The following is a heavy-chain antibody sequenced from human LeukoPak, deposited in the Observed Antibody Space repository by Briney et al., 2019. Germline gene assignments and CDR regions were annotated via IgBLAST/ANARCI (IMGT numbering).Heavy chain of an antibody. Sequence: NPSQTLSLTCTVSGGSITSGDYYWSWIRQPPGTGLEWIAYMYYSGSTYYNPSLKSRVTMSADTSKNQFSLKLSSVTAADTAVYYCARPYYYDSRIDPWGQGTLVTVSS. CDR2: MYYSGST. J-gene: IGHJ5*02. CDR3: ARPYYYDSRIDP. V-gene: IGHV4-30-4*01. CDR1: GGSITSGDYY. D-gene: IGHD3-22*01.